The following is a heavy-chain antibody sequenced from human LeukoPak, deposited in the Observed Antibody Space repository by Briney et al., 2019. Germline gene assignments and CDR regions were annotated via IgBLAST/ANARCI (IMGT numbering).Heavy chain of an antibody. CDR2: IYYSGST. V-gene: IGHV4-59*08. CDR3: ARSVRRLGAFDY. D-gene: IGHD6-19*01. J-gene: IGHJ4*02. Sequence: SETLSLTCAVYGGSFSGYYWSWIRQPPGKGLEWIGYIYYSGSTNYNPSLKSRVTISVDTSKNQFPLKLSSVTAADTAVYYCARSVRRLGAFDYWGQGTLVTVSS. CDR1: GGSFSGYY.